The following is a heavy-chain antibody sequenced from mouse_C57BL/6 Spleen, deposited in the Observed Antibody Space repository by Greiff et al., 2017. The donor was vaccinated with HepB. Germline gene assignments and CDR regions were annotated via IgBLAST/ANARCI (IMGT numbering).Heavy chain of an antibody. V-gene: IGHV2-9-1*01. J-gene: IGHJ2*01. CDR3: ARGITTVVEYYFDY. CDR2: IWTGGGT. D-gene: IGHD1-1*01. CDR1: GFSLTSYA. Sequence: VQGVESGPGLVAPSQSLSITCTVSGFSLTSYAISWVRQPPGKGLEWLGVIWTGGGTNYNSALKSRLSISKDNSKSQVFLKMNSLQTDDTARYYCARGITTVVEYYFDYWGQGTTLTVSS.